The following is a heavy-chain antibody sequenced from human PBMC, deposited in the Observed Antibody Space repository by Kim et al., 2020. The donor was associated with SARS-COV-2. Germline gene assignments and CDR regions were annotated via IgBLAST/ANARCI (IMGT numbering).Heavy chain of an antibody. J-gene: IGHJ5*02. CDR3: ARVPRYGSGSYRGWWFDP. Sequence: KGRFTISRDNAKNTLYLQMNSLRAEDTAVYYCARVPRYGSGSYRGWWFDPWGQGTLVTVSS. V-gene: IGHV3-74*01. D-gene: IGHD3-10*01.